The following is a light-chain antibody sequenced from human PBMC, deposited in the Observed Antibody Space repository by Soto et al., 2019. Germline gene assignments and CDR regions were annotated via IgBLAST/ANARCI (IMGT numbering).Light chain of an antibody. Sequence: QSALTQPRSVSGSPGQSVTISCTGTSSDVGSYNYVSWYQQHPGKAPKLMILDVSKRPSGVPDRFSGSKSGNTASLTISGLQAEDDADYYCCSYAGRYTWVFGGATKLTVL. CDR3: CSYAGRYTWV. J-gene: IGLJ3*02. CDR1: SSDVGSYNY. V-gene: IGLV2-11*01. CDR2: DVS.